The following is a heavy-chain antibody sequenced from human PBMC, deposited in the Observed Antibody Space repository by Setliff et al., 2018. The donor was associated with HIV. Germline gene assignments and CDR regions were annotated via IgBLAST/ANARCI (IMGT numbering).Heavy chain of an antibody. V-gene: IGHV1-46*01. J-gene: IGHJ4*02. CDR2: INPSDGRT. CDR1: GYIFTRKY. Sequence: ASVKVSCKASGYIFTRKYIHWVRQAPGQGLEWMGVINPSDGRTTFEQKFQDRITLTRDTSTSTVYMELSSLRSDDTAVYYCARNFYDSSGFTHWGQGTLVTVSS. D-gene: IGHD3-22*01. CDR3: ARNFYDSSGFTH.